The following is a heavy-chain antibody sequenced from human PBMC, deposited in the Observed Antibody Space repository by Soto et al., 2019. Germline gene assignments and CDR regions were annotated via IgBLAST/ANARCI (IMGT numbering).Heavy chain of an antibody. CDR1: GFRFDDYG. Sequence: PGWSLRLSCEVSGFRFDDYGMHWVRQAPGKGLEWIAGISRDSRSISYGASMKGRFTISRDNAKNSLYLQLNSLRADDTAFYYYVKEALTTVAYYFDYWGQGALVTVAS. CDR2: ISRDSRSI. D-gene: IGHD4-17*01. CDR3: VKEALTTVAYYFDY. J-gene: IGHJ4*02. V-gene: IGHV3-9*01.